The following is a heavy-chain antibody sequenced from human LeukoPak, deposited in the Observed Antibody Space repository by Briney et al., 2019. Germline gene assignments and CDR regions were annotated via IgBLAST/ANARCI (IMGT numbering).Heavy chain of an antibody. CDR1: GVTFSSYA. D-gene: IGHD2/OR15-2a*01. Sequence: GGSLRLSCAASGVTFSSYAMHWVRQAPGKGLEWVAVISYDGSNKYYADSVKGRFTISRDNSKNTLYLQMNSLRAEDTAIYYCATMSVLLPWGYWGQGTLVTVSS. CDR3: ATMSVLLPWGY. J-gene: IGHJ4*02. CDR2: ISYDGSNK. V-gene: IGHV3-30-3*01.